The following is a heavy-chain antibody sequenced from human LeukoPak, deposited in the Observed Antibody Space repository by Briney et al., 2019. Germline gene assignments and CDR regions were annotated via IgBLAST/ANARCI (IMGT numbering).Heavy chain of an antibody. CDR3: ARWGVGNYYDSSGFDY. J-gene: IGHJ4*02. V-gene: IGHV4-59*01. CDR1: GGSISSYY. CDR2: IYYSGST. D-gene: IGHD3-22*01. Sequence: PSETLSLTCTVSGGSISSYYWSWIRQPPGKGLEWIGYIYYSGSTNYNPSLKSRVTISVDTSKNQFSLKLSSVTAADTAVYYCARWGVGNYYDSSGFDYWGQGTLVTVSS.